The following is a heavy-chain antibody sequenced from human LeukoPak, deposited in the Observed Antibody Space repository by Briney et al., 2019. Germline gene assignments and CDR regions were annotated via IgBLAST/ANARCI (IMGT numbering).Heavy chain of an antibody. V-gene: IGHV3-23*01. CDR2: ISGSGGDT. D-gene: IGHD5-18*01. CDR3: ARMGGYSYGLYYFDY. Sequence: GGSLRLSCAASGFTFSSYAMSWVRQAPGKGLEWVSGISGSGGDTYYADSVKGRFTVSRDKSKNTLFLHMNSLRAEDTAVYYCARMGGYSYGLYYFDYWGQGTLVTVSS. CDR1: GFTFSSYA. J-gene: IGHJ4*02.